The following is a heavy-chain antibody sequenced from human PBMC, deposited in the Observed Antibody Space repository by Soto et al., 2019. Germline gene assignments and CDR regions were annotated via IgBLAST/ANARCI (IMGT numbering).Heavy chain of an antibody. J-gene: IGHJ6*02. V-gene: IGHV4-61*08. D-gene: IGHD6-13*01. CDR1: GGSISSGGYS. CDR3: ARQQLLPYYYALDV. Sequence: PSETLSLTFAVSGGSISSGGYSWSWIRQPPGKGLEWIGYIYYRGSTNYNPSLKSRVTMSVDTSRNLFSLKVNSVTAADTAVYYCARQQLLPYYYALDVWGQGTTVTVSS. CDR2: IYYRGST.